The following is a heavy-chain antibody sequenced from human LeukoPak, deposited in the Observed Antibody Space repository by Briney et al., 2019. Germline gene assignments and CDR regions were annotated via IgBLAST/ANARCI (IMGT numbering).Heavy chain of an antibody. CDR3: ARTYYDFWSGPAPHFDY. CDR2: IYPGDSDT. J-gene: IGHJ4*02. Sequence: GESLKISCQGSGYSFTSYWIGWVRQMPGKGLEWMGIIYPGDSDTRYSPSFQGQVTISADKSISTAYLQWSSLKASDTAMYYCARTYYDFWSGPAPHFDYWGQGTLVTVSS. D-gene: IGHD3-3*01. V-gene: IGHV5-51*01. CDR1: GYSFTSYW.